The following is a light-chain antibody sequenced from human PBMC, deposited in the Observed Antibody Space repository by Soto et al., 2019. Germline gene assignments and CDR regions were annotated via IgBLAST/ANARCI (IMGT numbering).Light chain of an antibody. Sequence: DIQMTQSPSTLSASVGDRVTITCRASQSITDWLAWYQQKPGEAPKLLIYDASSLESGVPSRFSGSGSGTEFTLTISSLQPDDFATYYCQHYNSYSEAFGQGTKVELK. J-gene: IGKJ1*01. CDR2: DAS. CDR1: QSITDW. V-gene: IGKV1-5*01. CDR3: QHYNSYSEA.